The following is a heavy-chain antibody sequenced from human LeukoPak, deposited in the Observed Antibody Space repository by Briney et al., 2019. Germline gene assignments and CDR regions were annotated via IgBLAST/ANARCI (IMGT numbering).Heavy chain of an antibody. CDR2: IYSGGTT. CDR1: GFSVDNQY. D-gene: IGHD1-1*01. CDR3: TRPLSPVPN. Sequence: GGSLRLSCAVSGFSVDNQYMTWVRQAPGKGLELFSLIYSGGTTYYTESWKGRFTISRDNSKNTLYLQMNSLRTDDTAVYFCTRPLSPVPNWGQGTLVTVSS. J-gene: IGHJ4*02. V-gene: IGHV3-66*01.